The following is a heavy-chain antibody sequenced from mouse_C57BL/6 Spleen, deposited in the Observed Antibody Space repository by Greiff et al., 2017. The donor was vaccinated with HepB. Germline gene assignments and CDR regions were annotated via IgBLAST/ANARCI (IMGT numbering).Heavy chain of an antibody. D-gene: IGHD3-2*02. CDR1: GYAFSSYW. J-gene: IGHJ4*01. V-gene: IGHV1-80*01. CDR2: IYHGDGDT. Sequence: VQLQESGAELVKPGASVKISCKASGYAFSSYWMNWVKQRPGKGLEWIGQIYHGDGDTNYNGKFKGKATLTADKSSSTAYMQLSSLTSEDSAVYFCARGAHATLLNAIDYWGQGTSVTVSS. CDR3: ARGAHATLLNAIDY.